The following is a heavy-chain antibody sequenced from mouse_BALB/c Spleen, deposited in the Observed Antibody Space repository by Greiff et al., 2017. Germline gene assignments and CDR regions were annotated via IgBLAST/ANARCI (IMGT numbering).Heavy chain of an antibody. J-gene: IGHJ3*01. D-gene: IGHD2-4*01. CDR2: ISSGGST. Sequence: EVKLQESGGGLVKPGGSLKLSCAASGFTFSSYAMSWVRQTPEKRLEWVASISSGGSTYYPDSVKGRFTISRDNARNILYLQMSSLRSEDTAMYYCARGGGYYDYDDWFAYWGQGTLVTVSA. CDR3: ARGGGYYDYDDWFAY. CDR1: GFTFSSYA. V-gene: IGHV5-6-5*01.